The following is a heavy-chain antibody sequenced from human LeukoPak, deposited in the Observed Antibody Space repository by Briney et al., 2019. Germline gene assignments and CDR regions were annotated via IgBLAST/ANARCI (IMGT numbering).Heavy chain of an antibody. CDR3: ARDPLAGATGVGAFDI. D-gene: IGHD1-26*01. V-gene: IGHV1-3*03. CDR2: INAGNGNT. J-gene: IGHJ3*02. Sequence: ASVKVSCKASGYTFTSYAMNWVRQAPGQGLEWMGWINAGNGNTKYSQEFQGRVTIARDTSASTAYMELSSLRSEDMAVYYCARDPLAGATGVGAFDIWGQGTMVTVSS. CDR1: GYTFTSYA.